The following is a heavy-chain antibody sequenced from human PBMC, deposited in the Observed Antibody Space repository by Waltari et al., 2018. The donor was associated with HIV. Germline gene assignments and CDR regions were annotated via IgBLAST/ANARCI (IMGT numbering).Heavy chain of an antibody. CDR3: ARVYDFWSVYYGMDV. CDR1: GYTFTGYY. Sequence: QVQLVQSGAEVKKPGASVKVSCKASGYTFTGYYMHWVRQAPGQGLEWMGRINPNSGGTNYAQKFQGRVTMTRDTSISTAYMELSRLRSDDTAVYYCARVYDFWSVYYGMDVWGQGTTVTVSS. J-gene: IGHJ6*02. CDR2: INPNSGGT. D-gene: IGHD3-3*01. V-gene: IGHV1-2*06.